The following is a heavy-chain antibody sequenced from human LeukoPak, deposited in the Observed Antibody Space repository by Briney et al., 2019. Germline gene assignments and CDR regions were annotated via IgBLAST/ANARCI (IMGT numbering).Heavy chain of an antibody. D-gene: IGHD5-24*01. CDR1: GFTFSSYG. V-gene: IGHV3-30*18. CDR3: AKWHGPFDY. CDR2: ISYDGSNK. J-gene: IGHJ4*02. Sequence: PGGSLRLSCAASGFTFSSYGMHWVRQAPGKGLEWVAVISYDGSNKYYADSVKGRFTISRDNSKNTLYLQMNSLRAEDTAVYYCAKWHGPFDYWGQGTLVTVSS.